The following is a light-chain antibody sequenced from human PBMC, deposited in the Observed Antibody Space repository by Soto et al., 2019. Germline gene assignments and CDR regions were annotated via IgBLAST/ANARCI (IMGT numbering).Light chain of an antibody. CDR1: QSVSSSY. CDR3: QQYGSSPPIT. Sequence: IVLTHSPGTLSLSAGEIATLSFRAVQSVSSSYLALYQQKPVQAPRLLIYGASSRATGIPDRFSGSGSGTDFTLTISRLEPEDFAVYYCQQYGSSPPITFGQGTRLEI. J-gene: IGKJ5*01. CDR2: GAS. V-gene: IGKV3-20*01.